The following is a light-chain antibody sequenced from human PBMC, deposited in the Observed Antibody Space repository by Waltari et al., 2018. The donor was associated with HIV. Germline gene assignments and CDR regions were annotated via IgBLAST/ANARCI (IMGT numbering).Light chain of an antibody. CDR3: MQALQTPRT. V-gene: IGKV2-28*01. Sequence: VTPGEPASISCRSSQSLLHVNGNNYLDWYFQKPGQSPQVLIYMTFNRASGVPDRFSGSGSGTDFTLKISRLEAEDVGIYYCMQALQTPRTFGQGTKVEI. CDR1: QSLLHVNGNNY. J-gene: IGKJ1*01. CDR2: MTF.